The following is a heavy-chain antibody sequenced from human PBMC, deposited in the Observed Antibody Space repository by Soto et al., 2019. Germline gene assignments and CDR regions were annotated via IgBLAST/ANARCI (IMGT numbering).Heavy chain of an antibody. V-gene: IGHV4-61*08. D-gene: IGHD2-2*01. CDR3: ARDSTAFVFDY. CDR2: IYYSGRT. J-gene: IGHJ4*02. Sequence: SETLSITCTVSGDSVGSGAFYWSWIRQPPGKGLEWIGYIYYSGRTTYNPSLKSRVTISIDPSKNQFALNLTSVTAADTAIYYCARDSTAFVFDYWGQGALVTVSS. CDR1: GDSVGSGAFY.